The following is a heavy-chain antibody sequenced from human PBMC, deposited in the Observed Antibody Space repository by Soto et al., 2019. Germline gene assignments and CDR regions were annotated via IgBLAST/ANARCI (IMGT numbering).Heavy chain of an antibody. CDR2: MNPNSGDT. Sequence: QVQLVQSGAEVKKPGASVRVSCKASGYTFTSHDINWVRQDTGQGLEWLGWMNPNSGDTGYAQKFQGRVTMTRDTSISTAYMELSNLRSDDTAVYFCARGPEYPVGGAQHQFYCMDAWGEGTTVTVSS. J-gene: IGHJ6*03. CDR3: ARGPEYPVGGAQHQFYCMDA. V-gene: IGHV1-8*01. D-gene: IGHD2-21*01. CDR1: GYTFTSHD.